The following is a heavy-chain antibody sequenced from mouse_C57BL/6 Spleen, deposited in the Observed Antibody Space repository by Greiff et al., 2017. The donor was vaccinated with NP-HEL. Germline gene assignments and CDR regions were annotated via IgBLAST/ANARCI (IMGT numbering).Heavy chain of an antibody. Sequence: VQLQQSGAELVKPGASVKISCKASGYAFSSYWMNWVKQRPGKGLEWIGQIYPGDGDTNYNGKFKGKATLTADKSSSTAYMQLSSLTSEDSAVYFCARSRQLRLPLFAYWGQGTLVTVSA. D-gene: IGHD3-2*02. V-gene: IGHV1-80*01. CDR1: GYAFSSYW. CDR2: IYPGDGDT. J-gene: IGHJ3*01. CDR3: ARSRQLRLPLFAY.